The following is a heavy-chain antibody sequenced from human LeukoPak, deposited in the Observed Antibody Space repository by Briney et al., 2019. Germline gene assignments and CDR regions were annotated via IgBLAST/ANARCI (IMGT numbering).Heavy chain of an antibody. D-gene: IGHD6-19*01. J-gene: IGHJ6*02. Sequence: TGRSLRLSCAASGFTFSSYATSWVRQAPGKGLEWVSAISGSGGSTYYADSVKGRFTTSRDNSKNTLYLQMNSLRAEDTAVYYYAKDLRGSGWYGDEPGEGLNYYYCYGMDVWGQGTTVTVSS. CDR2: ISGSGGST. CDR3: AKDLRGSGWYGDEPGEGLNYYYCYGMDV. CDR1: GFTFSSYA. V-gene: IGHV3-23*01.